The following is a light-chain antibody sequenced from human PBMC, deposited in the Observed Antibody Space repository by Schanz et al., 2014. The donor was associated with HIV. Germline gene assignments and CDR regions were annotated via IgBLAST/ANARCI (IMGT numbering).Light chain of an antibody. CDR2: EVT. Sequence: QSVLTQPPSASGSPGQAVTTRRKGTSSGVGGDKNPPRYQQHPGKAPKLMIYEVTKRPSGVPDRFSGSKSGNTASLTVSGLQAEDEADYYCSSSPPPNNGVFGGGTKLTVL. V-gene: IGLV2-8*01. J-gene: IGLJ3*02. CDR3: SSSPPPNNGV. CDR1: SSGVGGDKN.